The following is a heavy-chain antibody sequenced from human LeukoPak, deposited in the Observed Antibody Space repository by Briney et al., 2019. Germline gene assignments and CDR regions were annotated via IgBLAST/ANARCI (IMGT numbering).Heavy chain of an antibody. Sequence: GGSLRLSCAASGFTFSSYAMSWVRQAPGKGLEWVSAISGSGGSTYYADSVKGRFTIPRDNSKNTLYLQMNSLRAEDTAVYYCARLPTGYPNWFDPWGQGTLVTVSS. CDR3: ARLPTGYPNWFDP. J-gene: IGHJ5*02. D-gene: IGHD3-9*01. CDR2: ISGSGGST. CDR1: GFTFSSYA. V-gene: IGHV3-23*01.